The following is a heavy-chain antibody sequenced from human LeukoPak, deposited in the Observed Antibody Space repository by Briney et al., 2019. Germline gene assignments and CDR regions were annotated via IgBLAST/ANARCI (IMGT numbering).Heavy chain of an antibody. V-gene: IGHV1-69*01. CDR1: GDTFSSYA. CDR2: IIPIFGTA. CDR3: ARGRTTINWFDP. D-gene: IGHD1-26*01. Sequence: SVKVSCKASGDTFSSYAISWVRQAPGQGLEWMGGIIPIFGTANYAQKFQGRVTITADESTSTAYMELSSLRSEDTAVYYCARGRTTINWFDPWGQGTLVTVSS. J-gene: IGHJ5*02.